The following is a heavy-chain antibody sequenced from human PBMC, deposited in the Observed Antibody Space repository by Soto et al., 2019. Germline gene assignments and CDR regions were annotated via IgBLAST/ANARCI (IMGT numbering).Heavy chain of an antibody. V-gene: IGHV3-53*04. CDR3: ARVLFAQPGIAAAGAPPPDV. CDR1: GFTVSSNY. J-gene: IGHJ6*02. CDR2: IYSGGST. D-gene: IGHD6-13*01. Sequence: EVQLVESGGGLVQPGGSLRLSCAASGFTVSSNYMSWVRQAPGKGLEWVSVIYSGGSTYYADSVKGRFTISRHNSKNTLYLQMNGLRAEDTAVYYCARVLFAQPGIAAAGAPPPDVWGQGTTVTVSS.